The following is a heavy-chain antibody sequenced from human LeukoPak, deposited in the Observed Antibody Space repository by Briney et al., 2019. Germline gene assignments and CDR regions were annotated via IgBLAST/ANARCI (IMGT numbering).Heavy chain of an antibody. V-gene: IGHV4-38-2*02. J-gene: IGHJ5*02. CDR3: ARGLLGGGNWFDP. D-gene: IGHD2-21*02. Sequence: PSETLSLTCTVSGYSISSGYYWGWIRQPPGKGLEWIGSIYHSGSTYYNPSLKSRVTISVDTSKNQFSLKLSSVTAADTAVYYCARGLLGGGNWFDPWGQGTLVTVSS. CDR1: GYSISSGYY. CDR2: IYHSGST.